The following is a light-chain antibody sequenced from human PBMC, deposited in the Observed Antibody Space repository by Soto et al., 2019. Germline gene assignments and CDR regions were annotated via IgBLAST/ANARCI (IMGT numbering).Light chain of an antibody. CDR3: QHYNTRSIA. V-gene: IGKV1-5*01. CDR1: ENILKY. Sequence: DIQMIQSPATLSASVGDRITSTCRASENILKYVAWYQQTSGSAPNLLIYAASDLESGVPSRFSGSGSGTEFSLTIDNLQPDDSATYYCQHYNTRSIAFGGGTKVDVK. J-gene: IGKJ4*01. CDR2: AAS.